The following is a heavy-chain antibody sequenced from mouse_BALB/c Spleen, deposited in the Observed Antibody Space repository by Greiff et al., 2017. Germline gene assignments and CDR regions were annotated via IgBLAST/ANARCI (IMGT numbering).Heavy chain of an antibody. Sequence: QVQLQQSGAELVRPGVSVKLSCKGSGYTFTDYAMHWVQQSHAKRLEWIGVISTYYGDASYKQKFKGKATMTVDKYCSTAYMELARLTSEDSAIYYCTRETAYWYFDVWGAGTTVTVSA. J-gene: IGHJ1*01. D-gene: IGHD1-2*01. V-gene: IGHV1S137*01. CDR2: ISTYYGDA. CDR3: TRETAYWYFDV. CDR1: GYTFTDYA.